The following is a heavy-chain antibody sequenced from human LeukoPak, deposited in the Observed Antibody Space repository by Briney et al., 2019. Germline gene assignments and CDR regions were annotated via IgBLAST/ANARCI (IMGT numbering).Heavy chain of an antibody. V-gene: IGHV4-59*01. D-gene: IGHD6-19*01. CDR3: AREVAGHFFDP. J-gene: IGHJ5*02. CDR1: GGSISSYY. CDR2: IYYSGST. Sequence: PETLSLTCTVSGGSISSYYWSWIRQPPGKGLEWIGYIYYSGSTNYNPSLKSRVTISVDTSKNQFSLKLSSVTAADTAVYYCAREVAGHFFDPWGQGTLVTVSS.